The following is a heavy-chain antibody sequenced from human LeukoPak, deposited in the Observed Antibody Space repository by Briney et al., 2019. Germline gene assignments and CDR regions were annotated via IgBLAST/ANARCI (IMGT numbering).Heavy chain of an antibody. CDR2: ISDSGTL. CDR1: GIILTNYA. CDR3: AKVNWARYTYHDDY. J-gene: IGHJ4*01. D-gene: IGHD5-24*01. V-gene: IGHV3-23*01. Sequence: PGASLRLSCAASGIILTNYAVSWVRHAPGKGLEWVAAISDSGTLDYADSVRGRFIISRDISKKMVYLQMNSLRAEDTAIYYCAKVNWARYTYHDDYWGRGTLVTVSS.